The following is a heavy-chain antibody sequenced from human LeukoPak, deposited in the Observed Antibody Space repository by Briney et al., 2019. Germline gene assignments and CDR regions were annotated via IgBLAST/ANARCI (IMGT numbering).Heavy chain of an antibody. CDR2: ISGSGGST. CDR1: GFTFTNYW. CDR3: ATEAYGSGSYYNPRFDY. V-gene: IGHV3-23*01. Sequence: GGSLRLSCAASGFTFTNYWMHWVRQAPGKGLEWVSAISGSGGSTYYADSVKGRFTISRDNSKNTLYLQMNSLRAEDTAVYYCATEAYGSGSYYNPRFDYWGQGTLVTVSS. J-gene: IGHJ4*02. D-gene: IGHD3-10*01.